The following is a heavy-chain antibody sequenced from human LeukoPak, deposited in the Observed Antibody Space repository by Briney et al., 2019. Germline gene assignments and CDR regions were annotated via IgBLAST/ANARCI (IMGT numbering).Heavy chain of an antibody. V-gene: IGHV3-21*01. J-gene: IGHJ4*02. CDR1: GFTFSSYS. Sequence: GGSLRLSCAASGFTFSSYSMNWVRQAPGRGLEWVSSISSSSSYIYYADSVKGRFTISRDNAKNSLYLQMNSLRAEDTAVYYCARGHDDYVWGSYRPFDYWGQGTLVTVSS. D-gene: IGHD3-16*02. CDR3: ARGHDDYVWGSYRPFDY. CDR2: ISSSSSYI.